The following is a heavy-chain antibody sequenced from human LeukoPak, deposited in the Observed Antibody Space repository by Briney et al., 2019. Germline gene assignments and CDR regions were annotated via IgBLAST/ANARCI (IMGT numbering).Heavy chain of an antibody. CDR2: IKEDGSEK. D-gene: IGHD6-19*01. V-gene: IGHV3-7*01. J-gene: IGHJ5*02. CDR3: ARIPHYNGWYWFDP. CDR1: GFTFSSYW. Sequence: PGGSLRLSCAASGFTFSSYWMSWVRQAPGKGLEWVANIKEDGSEKYYVDSVKGRFTISRDNAKNSLYLQMNSLRAEDTAVYYCARIPHYNGWYWFDPWGQGTLVTVSS.